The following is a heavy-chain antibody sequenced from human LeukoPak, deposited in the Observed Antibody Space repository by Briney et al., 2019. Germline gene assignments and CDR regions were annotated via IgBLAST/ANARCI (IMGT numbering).Heavy chain of an antibody. CDR1: GGSMNSGSYY. Sequence: PSETLSLTCTVSGGSMNSGSYYWSWIRQSAGKGLEWIGRIYSSGSTNYSPSLQSRVTISVDTSKNQFSLKLSSVTAADTAVYYCARHMTTVTIGLEYFDLWGRGTLVTVSS. D-gene: IGHD4-17*01. CDR3: ARHMTTVTIGLEYFDL. CDR2: IYSSGST. J-gene: IGHJ2*01. V-gene: IGHV4-61*02.